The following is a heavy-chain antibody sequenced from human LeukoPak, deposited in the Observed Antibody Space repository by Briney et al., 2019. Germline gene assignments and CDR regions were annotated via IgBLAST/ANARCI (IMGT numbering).Heavy chain of an antibody. V-gene: IGHV1-2*02. D-gene: IGHD3-16*01. J-gene: IGHJ6*02. CDR1: GYTFTGYY. CDR2: INPNSGGT. CDR3: ARDLYVLHYYYYYGMDV. Sequence: ASVKVSCKASGYTFTGYYMHWVRQAPGQGLEWMGWINPNSGGTNYAQKFQGRATMTRDTSISTAYMELSRLRSDDTAVYYCARDLYVLHYYYYYGMDVWGQGTTVTVSS.